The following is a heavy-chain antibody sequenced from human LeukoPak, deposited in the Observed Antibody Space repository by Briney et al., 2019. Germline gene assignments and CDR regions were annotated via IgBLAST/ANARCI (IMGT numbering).Heavy chain of an antibody. Sequence: GGSLTLSCPASGFTPSSYGMRWVRQAPDKGLEWVAVISYDGSNKYYADSVKGRFTLSRDNSKNTLYLQMNSLRAEEMAVYYCAGDDTRTRDAFDIWGQGTIVTVSS. CDR1: GFTPSSYG. D-gene: IGHD1-14*01. CDR2: ISYDGSNK. V-gene: IGHV3-30*03. CDR3: AGDDTRTRDAFDI. J-gene: IGHJ3*02.